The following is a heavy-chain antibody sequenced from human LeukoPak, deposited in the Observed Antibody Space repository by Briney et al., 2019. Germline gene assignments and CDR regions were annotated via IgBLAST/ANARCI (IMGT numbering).Heavy chain of an antibody. CDR1: GFTLSSYA. Sequence: PGASLRLSCAASGFTLSSYAMSWVRQAPGKGLEWVSDICISGGRTYYAKSVKGGFTISRDDSKDTLYLHMDSLRAEDTAVYYCAKQTSATCYSHIDYWGQGTLVTVSS. V-gene: IGHV3-23*01. D-gene: IGHD2-2*01. CDR3: AKQTSATCYSHIDY. CDR2: ICISGGRT. J-gene: IGHJ4*02.